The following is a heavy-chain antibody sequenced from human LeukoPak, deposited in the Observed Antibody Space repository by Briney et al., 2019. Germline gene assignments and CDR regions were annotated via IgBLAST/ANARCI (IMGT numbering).Heavy chain of an antibody. CDR1: GFTFSSYA. V-gene: IGHV3-30-3*01. D-gene: IGHD3-10*01. CDR2: ISYDGSNE. Sequence: QAGGSLRLSCAASGFTFSSYAMHWVRQAPGKGLEWVAIISYDGSNEYYADSVKGRFTISRDNSDNTLFLQMNSLRTEDTAVYYCARGNYGSGSYRDYWGQGTLVTVSS. J-gene: IGHJ4*02. CDR3: ARGNYGSGSYRDY.